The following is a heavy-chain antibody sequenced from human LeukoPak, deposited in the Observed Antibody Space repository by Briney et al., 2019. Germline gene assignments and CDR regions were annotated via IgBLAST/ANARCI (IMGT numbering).Heavy chain of an antibody. CDR3: AIHPNFDFGSGSHSVEAVSHYKWFDP. Sequence: PSETLSLTCTVSGGSISSYYWSWVRQPPGKRLEWIGNIDHGGSTNYNPSLKSRVTISVDLSKNQFFLRLNAIAAADTAVYHCAIHPNFDFGSGSHSVEAVSHYKWFDPWGLGTQVIVSS. D-gene: IGHD3-3*01. CDR2: IDHGGST. CDR1: GGSISSYY. V-gene: IGHV4-4*09. J-gene: IGHJ5*02.